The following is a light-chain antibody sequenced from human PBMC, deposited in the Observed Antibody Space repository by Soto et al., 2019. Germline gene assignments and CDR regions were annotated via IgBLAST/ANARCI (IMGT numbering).Light chain of an antibody. Sequence: EIVLTQSPGTLSLSPGERATLSCRASQSVSNNYLAWYQQKPGQAPRLLIYGASTRAPGIPARFSGSGSGTDFTLTISSLQSEDFAVYYCQQYDNWPQTFGQGTKVDIK. J-gene: IGKJ1*01. V-gene: IGKV3-15*01. CDR2: GAS. CDR3: QQYDNWPQT. CDR1: QSVSNN.